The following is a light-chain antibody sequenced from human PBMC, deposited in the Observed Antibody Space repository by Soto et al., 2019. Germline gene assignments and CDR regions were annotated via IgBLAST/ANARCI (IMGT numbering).Light chain of an antibody. CDR1: ESMSNC. J-gene: IGKJ1*01. CDR2: GAS. CDR3: QQCHRYLT. Sequence: DIQITQSPSTLSASVGDRVTISCRASESMSNCLALYQQKPGKAPKLLISGASSLQSGVPSRFSGSASGTEFTLTISSLQPDDIATYYCQQCHRYLTFGQGTKVDI. V-gene: IGKV1-5*01.